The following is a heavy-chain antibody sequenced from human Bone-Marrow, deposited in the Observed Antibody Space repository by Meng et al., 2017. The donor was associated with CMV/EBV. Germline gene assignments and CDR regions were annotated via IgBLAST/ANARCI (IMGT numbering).Heavy chain of an antibody. CDR1: GITFSSYC. CDR3: AKDLNHDSSRYSDAFDI. D-gene: IGHD3-22*01. J-gene: IGHJ3*02. CDR2: IMQDGIEK. Sequence: GGSLRLSCAASGITFSSYCMTWYRQAPGTGLELVANIMQDGIEKYYVDSVKGRFTISRDNARKLLFLQMNSLRAEATAVYYGAKDLNHDSSRYSDAFDIWGLGTMVTVSS. V-gene: IGHV3-7*04.